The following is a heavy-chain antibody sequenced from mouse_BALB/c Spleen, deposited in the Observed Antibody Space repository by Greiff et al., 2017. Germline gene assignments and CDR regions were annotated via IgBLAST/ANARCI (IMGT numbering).Heavy chain of an antibody. CDR2: IWGDGST. V-gene: IGHV2-6-7*01. D-gene: IGHD2-2*01. J-gene: IGHJ4*01. CDR3: ARDNGYDYYAMDY. CDR1: GFSLTGYG. Sequence: VKLMESGPGLVAPSQSLSITCTVSGFSLTGYGVNWVRQPPGKGLEWLGMIWGDGSTDYNSALKSRLSISKDNSKSQVFLKMNSLQTDDTARYYCARDNGYDYYAMDYWGQGTSVTVSS.